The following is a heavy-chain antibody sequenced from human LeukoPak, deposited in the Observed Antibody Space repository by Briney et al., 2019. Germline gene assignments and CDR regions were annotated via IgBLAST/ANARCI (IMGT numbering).Heavy chain of an antibody. V-gene: IGHV1-2*02. CDR3: ARDDTRYSRTRDARRAMDV. CDR1: GYTFTGYY. J-gene: IGHJ6*02. CDR2: INPNSGGT. D-gene: IGHD5-18*01. Sequence: GASVKVSCKASGYTFTGYYMHWVRQAPGQGLEWMGWINPNSGGTNYAQKFQGRVTMTRDTSISTAYMELSRLRSDDTAVYYCARDDTRYSRTRDARRAMDVWGQGTTVTVSS.